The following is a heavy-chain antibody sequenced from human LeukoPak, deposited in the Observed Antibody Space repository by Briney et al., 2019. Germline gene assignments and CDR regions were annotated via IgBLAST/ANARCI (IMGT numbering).Heavy chain of an antibody. CDR1: GGTFSSYA. V-gene: IGHV1-69*13. CDR3: ARGLWFGELLTYYYYMDV. Sequence: SVKLSCKASGGTFSSYAISWVRQAPGQGLEWLGGIIPIFGTANYAKKFQGRVTITADESTSTAYMELSSLRSEDTAVYYCARGLWFGELLTYYYYMDVWGKGTTVTVSS. J-gene: IGHJ6*03. CDR2: IIPIFGTA. D-gene: IGHD3-10*01.